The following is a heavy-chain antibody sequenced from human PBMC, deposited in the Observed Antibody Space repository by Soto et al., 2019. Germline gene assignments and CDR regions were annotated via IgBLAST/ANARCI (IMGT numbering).Heavy chain of an antibody. V-gene: IGHV2-70*13. CDR3: ARSIRGPRKFNGMDV. CDR1: GFSITSPGMS. D-gene: IGHD1-20*01. J-gene: IGHJ6*02. CDR2: IERDDDDK. Sequence: SGPALMNPTETLTLTCTFSGFSITSPGMSVSWIRQPPGRALEWLALIERDDDDKYYSTSLKTRLTISKDTRKNQVVLTMANMDPADTDTYYCARSIRGPRKFNGMDVWGQGTTVTVS.